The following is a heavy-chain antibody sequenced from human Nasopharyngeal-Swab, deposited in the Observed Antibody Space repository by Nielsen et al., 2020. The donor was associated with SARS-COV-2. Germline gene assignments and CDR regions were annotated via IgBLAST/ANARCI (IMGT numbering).Heavy chain of an antibody. D-gene: IGHD1-26*01. J-gene: IGHJ6*02. CDR3: ATYSGSYSGVDYYYGMDV. CDR2: IIPIFGTA. V-gene: IGHV1-69*13. Sequence: SVKVSCKASGGTFSSYAISWVRQAPGQGLEWMGGIIPIFGTANYAQKFQGRVTITADESTSTAYMELSSQRSEDTAVYYCATYSGSYSGVDYYYGMDVWGQGTTVTVSS. CDR1: GGTFSSYA.